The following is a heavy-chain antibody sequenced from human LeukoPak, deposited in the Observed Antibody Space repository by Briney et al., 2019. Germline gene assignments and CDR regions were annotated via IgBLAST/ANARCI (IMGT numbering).Heavy chain of an antibody. CDR2: ISSSGSTI. V-gene: IGHV3-48*03. D-gene: IGHD6-13*01. CDR1: GFTFSSYE. Sequence: GGSLRLSCAASGFTFSSYEMNWVRQAPGKGLEWVSYISSSGSTIYYADSVKGRFTISRDNAKNSLYLQMNSLRAEDTAVYYCARELVAAAGSFDYWGQGTLVTVSS. CDR3: ARELVAAAGSFDY. J-gene: IGHJ4*02.